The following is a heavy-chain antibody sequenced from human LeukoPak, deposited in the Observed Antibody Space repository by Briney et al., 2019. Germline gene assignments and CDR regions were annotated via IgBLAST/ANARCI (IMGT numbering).Heavy chain of an antibody. CDR3: AKVVVVPAAIEDHFDY. CDR2: ISGSGGST. V-gene: IGHV3-23*01. D-gene: IGHD2-2*02. J-gene: IGHJ4*02. Sequence: GGSLRLSCAASGFTFSSYAMSWVRQAPGKGLEWVSAISGSGGSTYYADSVKGRFTISRDNSKNTLYLQMNSLRAEDTAVYYCAKVVVVPAAIEDHFDYWGQGTLVTVSS. CDR1: GFTFSSYA.